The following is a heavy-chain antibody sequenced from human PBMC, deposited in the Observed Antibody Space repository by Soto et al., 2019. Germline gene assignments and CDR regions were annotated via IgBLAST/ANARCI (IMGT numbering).Heavy chain of an antibody. CDR2: IYYSGST. Sequence: SETLSLTCTVSGGSISSSSYYWGWIRQPPGKGLEWIGSIYYSGSTYYNPSLKSRVTISVDTSKNQFSLKLSSVTAADTAVYYCARHASGEVGVANHYYFDYWGQGTLVTVSS. V-gene: IGHV4-39*01. D-gene: IGHD3-3*01. J-gene: IGHJ4*02. CDR3: ARHASGEVGVANHYYFDY. CDR1: GGSISSSSYY.